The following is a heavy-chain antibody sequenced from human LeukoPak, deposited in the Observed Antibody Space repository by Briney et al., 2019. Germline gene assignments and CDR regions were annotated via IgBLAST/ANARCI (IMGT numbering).Heavy chain of an antibody. D-gene: IGHD6-13*01. J-gene: IGHJ4*02. CDR1: GASISSYY. V-gene: IGHV4-59*01. CDR2: IYYSGST. Sequence: PSETLSLTCTVSGASISSYYWSWIRQPPGKGLEWIGYIYYSGSTHYNPSLKSRVTISVDTSKNQFSLRLSSMTAADTAVYYCASGPYPAAGTDRQFDYWGQGTLVTVSS. CDR3: ASGPYPAAGTDRQFDY.